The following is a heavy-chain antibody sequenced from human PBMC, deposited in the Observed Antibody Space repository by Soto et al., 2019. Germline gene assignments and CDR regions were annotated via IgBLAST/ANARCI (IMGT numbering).Heavy chain of an antibody. CDR1: GGSFTGYY. Sequence: QVQLHQWGAGLLQPSETLSLTCAIDGGSFTGYYWSWIRQAHGEGLEWLGEINHGGATNVNPSLKSRILISMDASKNPFSVNLGSVTAADTAIYFCARGRLHLAPRTRLRYYAIEVWGQGTTVIISS. CDR2: INHGGAT. D-gene: IGHD4-4*01. CDR3: ARGRLHLAPRTRLRYYAIEV. J-gene: IGHJ6*02. V-gene: IGHV4-34*01.